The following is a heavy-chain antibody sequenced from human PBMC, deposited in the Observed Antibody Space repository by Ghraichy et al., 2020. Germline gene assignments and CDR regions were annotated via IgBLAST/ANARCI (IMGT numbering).Heavy chain of an antibody. CDR1: GGSISSYY. V-gene: IGHV4-59*08. D-gene: IGHD3-3*01. CDR2: IYYSGST. CDR3: ARHGPTAYYDFWSGYHNWFDP. J-gene: IGHJ5*02. Sequence: SETLSLTCTVSGGSISSYYWSWIRQPPGKGLEWIGYIYYSGSTNYNPSLKSRVTISVDTSKNQFSLKLSSVTAADTAVYYCARHGPTAYYDFWSGYHNWFDPWGQGTLVTVSS.